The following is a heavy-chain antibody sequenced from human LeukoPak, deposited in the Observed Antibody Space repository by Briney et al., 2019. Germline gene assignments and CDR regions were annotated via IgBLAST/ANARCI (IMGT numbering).Heavy chain of an antibody. D-gene: IGHD2-2*01. CDR2: ISAYNGNT. CDR3: ARAVKLRGYCSSSSCYSMDV. Sequence: ASVKVSCKASGGTFSSYAISWVRQAPGQGLEWMGWISAYNGNTNYAQKLQGRVTMTTDTSTSTAYMELRSLRSDDTAVYYCARAVKLRGYCSSSSCYSMDVWGKGTTVTVSS. V-gene: IGHV1-18*01. J-gene: IGHJ6*03. CDR1: GGTFSSYA.